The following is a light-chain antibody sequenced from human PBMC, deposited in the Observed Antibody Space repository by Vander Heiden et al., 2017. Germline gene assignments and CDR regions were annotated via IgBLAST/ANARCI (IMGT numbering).Light chain of an antibody. CDR3: AAWDDSLNGYV. J-gene: IGLJ1*01. Sequence: QSVLTQSPSASGTPGQRVTISCSGRSSNIGSNTVNWYQPLPGTAPKLLIFSNNQRPSGVPDRFSGSKSGTSASLAISGLQSEDEADYYCAAWDDSLNGYVFGTGTKVTVL. CDR1: SSNIGSNT. V-gene: IGLV1-44*01. CDR2: SNN.